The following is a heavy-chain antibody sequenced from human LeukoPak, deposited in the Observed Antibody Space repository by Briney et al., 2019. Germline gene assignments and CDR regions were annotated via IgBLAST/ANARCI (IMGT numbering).Heavy chain of an antibody. CDR2: ISSSSSYI. D-gene: IGHD3-22*01. J-gene: IGHJ4*02. CDR1: GFTFSSYS. CDR3: ARDRGEYYYDSSGYSYYFDY. V-gene: IGHV3-21*01. Sequence: GGSLRLSCAASGFTFSSYSMNWVRQAPGKGLEWVSSISSSSSYIYYADSVKGRFTISRDNAKNSLYMQMNSLGAADTAVYYCARDRGEYYYDSSGYSYYFDYWGQGTLVTASS.